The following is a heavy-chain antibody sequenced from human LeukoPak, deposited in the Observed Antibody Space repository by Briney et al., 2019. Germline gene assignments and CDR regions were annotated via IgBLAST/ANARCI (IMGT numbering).Heavy chain of an antibody. Sequence: ASVKVSCKASGYTFTSYGISRVRQAPGQGLEWMGWISAYNGNTNYAQKLQGRVTMTTDTSTSTAYMELRSLRSDDTAVYYCARESAYCGGDCYGSDYWGQGTLVTVSS. CDR1: GYTFTSYG. CDR2: ISAYNGNT. D-gene: IGHD2-21*02. CDR3: ARESAYCGGDCYGSDY. J-gene: IGHJ4*02. V-gene: IGHV1-18*01.